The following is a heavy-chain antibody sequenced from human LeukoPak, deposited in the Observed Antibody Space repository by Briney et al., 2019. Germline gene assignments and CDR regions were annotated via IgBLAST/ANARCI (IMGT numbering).Heavy chain of an antibody. J-gene: IGHJ1*01. Sequence: ASVKVSCKASGGTFSSYAISWVRQAPGQGLEWMGRIIPILGIANYAQKFQGRVTITADKSTSTAYMELSSLRSEDTAVYYCARGYCSGGSCNLAEYFQHWGQGTLVTVSS. CDR3: ARGYCSGGSCNLAEYFQH. CDR2: IIPILGIA. V-gene: IGHV1-69*04. D-gene: IGHD2-15*01. CDR1: GGTFSSYA.